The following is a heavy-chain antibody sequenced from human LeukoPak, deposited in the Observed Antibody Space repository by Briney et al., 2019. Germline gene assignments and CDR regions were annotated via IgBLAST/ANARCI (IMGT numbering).Heavy chain of an antibody. CDR1: GYTFTSYD. Sequence: ASVKVSCKASGYTFTSYDINWVRQATGQGLEWMGWMNPNSGNTGYAQKFQGRVTMTRNTSISTAYMELSSLRSEDTAVCYCARGARRYFSSEYWFDPWGQGTLVTVSS. J-gene: IGHJ5*02. D-gene: IGHD3-9*01. CDR2: MNPNSGNT. CDR3: ARGARRYFSSEYWFDP. V-gene: IGHV1-8*01.